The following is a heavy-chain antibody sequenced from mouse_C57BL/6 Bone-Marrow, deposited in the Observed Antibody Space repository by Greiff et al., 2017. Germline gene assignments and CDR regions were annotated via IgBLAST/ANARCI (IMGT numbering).Heavy chain of an antibody. D-gene: IGHD1-1*01. Sequence: EVTLMESGAELVKPGASVKLSCTASGFNIKDYYMHWVKQRTEQGLEWIGRIDPEDGETKYAPKFQGKATITADTSSNTAYLQLSSLTSEDTAVYYCASVVDYVGLDYAMDYWGQGTSVTVSS. V-gene: IGHV14-2*01. J-gene: IGHJ4*01. CDR2: IDPEDGET. CDR3: ASVVDYVGLDYAMDY. CDR1: GFNIKDYY.